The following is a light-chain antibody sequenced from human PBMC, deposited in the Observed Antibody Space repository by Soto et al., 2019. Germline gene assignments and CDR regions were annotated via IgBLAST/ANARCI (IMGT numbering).Light chain of an antibody. Sequence: DIQLTQSPSSLSASVGDRVTITCRASQSLSRYVNWYQVKPGTAPKGLIYSGFSFQSGVPSRFSGSGSGTEFTLTISSLQPEDFATYSCQQSYITPLTFGGGTKVEIK. CDR1: QSLSRY. J-gene: IGKJ4*01. V-gene: IGKV1-39*01. CDR2: SGF. CDR3: QQSYITPLT.